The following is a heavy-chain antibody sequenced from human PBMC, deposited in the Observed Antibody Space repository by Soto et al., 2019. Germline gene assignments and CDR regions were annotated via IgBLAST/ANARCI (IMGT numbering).Heavy chain of an antibody. V-gene: IGHV4-30-4*01. CDR2: IYYNGST. CDR3: ARDLSKEYYYGMDV. Sequence: QVQLQESGPGLVKPSQTLSLTCTVSGGSISRDDYYWSWIRQPPGKGLEWIGNIYYNGSTNYNPSLKSRLTISADTSNNQFSLKLTSVTAADTAVYFCARDLSKEYYYGMDVWGQGTTVTVSS. CDR1: GGSISRDDYY. J-gene: IGHJ6*02.